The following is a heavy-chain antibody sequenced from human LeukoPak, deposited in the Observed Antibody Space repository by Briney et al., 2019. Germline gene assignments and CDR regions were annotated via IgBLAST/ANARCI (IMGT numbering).Heavy chain of an antibody. D-gene: IGHD6-19*01. CDR2: INHSGST. J-gene: IGHJ4*02. V-gene: IGHV4-34*01. CDR3: ARMVMSSGWYFDY. Sequence: SETLSLTCAVYGGSFSGYYWSWIRQPPRKGLEWIGEINHSGSTNYNPSLKSRVTISVDTSKSQFSLKLSSVTAADTAVYYCARMVMSSGWYFDYWGQGTLATVSS. CDR1: GGSFSGYY.